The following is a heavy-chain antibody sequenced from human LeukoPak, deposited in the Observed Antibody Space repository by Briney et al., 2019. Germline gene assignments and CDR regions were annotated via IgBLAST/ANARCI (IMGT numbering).Heavy chain of an antibody. CDR2: IYYSGST. Sequence: SETLSLTCTVSGASISSYYWTWIRQPPGKGLEWIGYIYYSGSTNYNPSLNSRVTISVDTSKNQFSLKLSSVTAADTAVYYCARLLVDTAPFQHWGQGTLVTVSS. J-gene: IGHJ1*01. CDR3: ARLLVDTAPFQH. CDR1: GASISSYY. D-gene: IGHD5-18*01. V-gene: IGHV4-59*01.